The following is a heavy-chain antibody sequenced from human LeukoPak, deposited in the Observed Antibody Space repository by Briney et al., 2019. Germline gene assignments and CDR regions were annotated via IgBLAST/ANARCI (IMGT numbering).Heavy chain of an antibody. J-gene: IGHJ4*02. CDR1: GGSISSYY. V-gene: IGHV4-59*01. D-gene: IGHD6-13*01. Sequence: AWETLSLTCTVSGGSISSYYWSWIRQPPGKGLEWIGYIYYSGSTNYNPSLKSRVTISVDTSKNQFSLKLSSVTAADTAVYYCAKQIATTDTYFDYWGQETLVTVSS. CDR2: IYYSGST. CDR3: AKQIATTDTYFDY.